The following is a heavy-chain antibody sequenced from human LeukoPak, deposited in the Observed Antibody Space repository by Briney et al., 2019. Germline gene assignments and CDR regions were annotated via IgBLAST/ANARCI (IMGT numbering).Heavy chain of an antibody. D-gene: IGHD3-3*01. V-gene: IGHV3-23*01. CDR2: ISGSGGST. CDR1: GFTFSSYA. CDR3: ARVPPHYDFWSGYRYYYYYMDV. J-gene: IGHJ6*03. Sequence: GGSLRLSCAASGFTFSSYAMSWVRQAPGKGLEWVSAISGSGGSTYYADSVKGRFTISRDNSKNTLYLQMNRLRAEDTAVYYCARVPPHYDFWSGYRYYYYYMDVWGKGTTVTVSS.